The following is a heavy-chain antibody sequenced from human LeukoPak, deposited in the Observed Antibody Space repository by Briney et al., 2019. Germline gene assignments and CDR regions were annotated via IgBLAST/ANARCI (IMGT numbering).Heavy chain of an antibody. J-gene: IGHJ5*02. CDR3: ARVVVDIVS. CDR1: RFTLSSYA. D-gene: IGHD5/OR15-5a*01. V-gene: IGHV3-30*01. Sequence: GRSLRLSRAASRFTLSSYAMHWVRQAPGKGVEWVAVMSYDRSNKYYADYEKGRFTISRDNSKNTLYLQVNSLRAEDTAVYYCARVVVDIVSWGQGTLVTVSS. CDR2: MSYDRSNK.